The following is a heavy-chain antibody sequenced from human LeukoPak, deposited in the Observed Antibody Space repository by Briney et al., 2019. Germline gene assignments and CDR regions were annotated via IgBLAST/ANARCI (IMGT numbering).Heavy chain of an antibody. J-gene: IGHJ5*02. Sequence: ASVKVSCKASGYTFTGYYMHWVRQAPGQGLEWMGWINPNSGGTNYAQKLQGRVTMTTDTSTSTAYMELRSLRSDDTAVYYCARARYYDSSGYYDWFDPWGQGTLVTVSS. D-gene: IGHD3-22*01. CDR2: INPNSGGT. CDR3: ARARYYDSSGYYDWFDP. V-gene: IGHV1-2*02. CDR1: GYTFTGYY.